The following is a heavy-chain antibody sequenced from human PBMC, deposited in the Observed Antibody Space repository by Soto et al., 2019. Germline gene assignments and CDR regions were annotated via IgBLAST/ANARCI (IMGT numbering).Heavy chain of an antibody. J-gene: IGHJ4*02. CDR3: AREASKIAVAGHFDY. Sequence: GGSLRLSCAASGFTFSSYAMHWVRQAPGKGLEWVAVISYDGSNKYYADSVKGRFTISRDNSKNTLYLQMNSLRAEDTAVYYCAREASKIAVAGHFDYWGQGTLVTVSS. CDR1: GFTFSSYA. D-gene: IGHD6-19*01. V-gene: IGHV3-30-3*01. CDR2: ISYDGSNK.